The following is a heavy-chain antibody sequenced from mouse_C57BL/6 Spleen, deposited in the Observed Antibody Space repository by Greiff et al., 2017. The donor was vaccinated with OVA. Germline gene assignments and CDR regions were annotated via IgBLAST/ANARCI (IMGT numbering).Heavy chain of an antibody. CDR2: IDPSDSYT. D-gene: IGHD1-2*01. Sequence: VQLQQPGAELVKPGASVKLSCKASGYTFTSYWMQWVKQRPGQGLEWIGEIDPSDSYTNYNPKFKGKATLTVDTSSSTAYMQLSSLTSEDSAVYYCARWGRPAGFDYWGQGTTLTVSS. CDR3: ARWGRPAGFDY. CDR1: GYTFTSYW. V-gene: IGHV1-50*01. J-gene: IGHJ2*01.